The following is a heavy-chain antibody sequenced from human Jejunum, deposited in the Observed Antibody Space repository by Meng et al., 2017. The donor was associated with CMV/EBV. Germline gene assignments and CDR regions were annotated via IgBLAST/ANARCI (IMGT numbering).Heavy chain of an antibody. Sequence: LTCTVSDASISSYYWSWIRQPPGKGLEWIGYICSSGTTNYNPSLKNRVTMSVDTSKSQFSLKLSSVSAADTAVYYCARGRSSNFDFWGQGTLVTVSS. CDR1: DASISSYY. CDR2: ICSSGTT. V-gene: IGHV4-59*01. D-gene: IGHD2-2*01. CDR3: ARGRSSNFDF. J-gene: IGHJ4*02.